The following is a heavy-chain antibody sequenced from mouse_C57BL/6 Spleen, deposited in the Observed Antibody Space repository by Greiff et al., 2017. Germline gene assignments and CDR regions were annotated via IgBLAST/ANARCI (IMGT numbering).Heavy chain of an antibody. CDR3: ARMLSLYAMDY. CDR2: IDPKSGGT. CDR1: GYTFPSSW. Sequence: VQLQQPGAELVKPGASVKLSCKASGYTFPSSWMHWVKQRPGRGLEWIGRIDPKSGGTKYNEKFKSKATLTVDKPSSTAYMQLSSLTSEDSAVYYGARMLSLYAMDYWGQGTSVTVSS. V-gene: IGHV1-72*01. J-gene: IGHJ4*01.